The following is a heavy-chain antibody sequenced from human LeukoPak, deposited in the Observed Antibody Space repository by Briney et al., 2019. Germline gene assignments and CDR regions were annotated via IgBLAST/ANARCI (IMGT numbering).Heavy chain of an antibody. CDR3: ARGVNRAYDI. CDR1: GFSFHNSW. CDR2: TNEDESAK. Sequence: GESLRLSCAASGFSFHNSWMAWVRQAPGKGLEWVALTNEDESAKYYVDSVKGRFTISRDNAKNSLFLQMNSLRDEDTAMYYCARGVNRAYDIWGHGTMVTVSS. D-gene: IGHD2-8*01. V-gene: IGHV3-7*01. J-gene: IGHJ3*02.